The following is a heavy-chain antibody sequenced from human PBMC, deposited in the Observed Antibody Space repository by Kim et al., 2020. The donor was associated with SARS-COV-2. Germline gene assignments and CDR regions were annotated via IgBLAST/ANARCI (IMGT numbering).Heavy chain of an antibody. Sequence: PSLTSRVTISVDPSKTQFSLKLSSVPAADTAVYYCARQRITMIVVVTNFDYWGQGTLVTVSS. CDR3: ARQRITMIVVVTNFDY. J-gene: IGHJ4*02. D-gene: IGHD3-22*01. V-gene: IGHV4-39*01.